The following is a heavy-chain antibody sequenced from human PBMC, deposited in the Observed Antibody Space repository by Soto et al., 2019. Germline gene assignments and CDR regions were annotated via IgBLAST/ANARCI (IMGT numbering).Heavy chain of an antibody. Sequence: SETLSLTCTVSGGSISSYDWSWIRQPPGKGLEWIGYIYYSGSTNYNPSLKSRVTMSVDTSRNQFSLKLSSVTAADTAVYYCARAQGSGFLVSWDQGTLVTVSS. J-gene: IGHJ4*02. V-gene: IGHV4-59*08. D-gene: IGHD3-10*01. CDR1: GGSISSYD. CDR3: ARAQGSGFLVS. CDR2: IYYSGST.